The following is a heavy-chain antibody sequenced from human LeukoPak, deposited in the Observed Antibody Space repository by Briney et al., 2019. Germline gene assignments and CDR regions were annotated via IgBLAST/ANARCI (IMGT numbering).Heavy chain of an antibody. J-gene: IGHJ4*02. Sequence: PSETLSLTCAVYGGSLSGYYWSWIRQPPGRGLEWIGEINDSGSTNYNPSLKSRVTISVDTSKNQFSLKLSSVTAADTAVYYCARAHTKSLYYYGSGSPYFDYWGQGTLVTVSS. V-gene: IGHV4-34*01. D-gene: IGHD3-10*01. CDR3: ARAHTKSLYYYGSGSPYFDY. CDR1: GGSLSGYY. CDR2: INDSGST.